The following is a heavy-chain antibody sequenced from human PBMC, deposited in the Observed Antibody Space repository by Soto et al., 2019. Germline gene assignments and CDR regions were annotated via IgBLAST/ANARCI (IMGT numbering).Heavy chain of an antibody. J-gene: IGHJ5*02. V-gene: IGHV4-39*01. CDR2: IYYSGSA. CDR3: ARHPLGGGYSGYDIWFDP. Sequence: ETLSLTCTVSGGSISSSSYYWGWIRQPPGKGLEWIGSIYYSGSAYYNPPLKSRVTISVDTSKIQFSLKLSSVTAADTAVYYCARHPLGGGYSGYDIWFDPWGQGTLVPVSS. D-gene: IGHD5-12*01. CDR1: GGSISSSSYY.